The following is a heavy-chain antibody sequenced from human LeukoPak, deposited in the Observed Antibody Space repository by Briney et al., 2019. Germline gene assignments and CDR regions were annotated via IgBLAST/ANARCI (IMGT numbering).Heavy chain of an antibody. Sequence: SETLSLTCTVSGASISNYYWSWIRQPAGKGLEWIGRVYSTGDTNYNPSLKSRVTMSLDTSRNQFSLQLTSVTAADTAVYYCARATDSNGWLFDYWGQGTLVTVSS. D-gene: IGHD6-19*01. J-gene: IGHJ4*02. CDR3: ARATDSNGWLFDY. CDR1: GASISNYY. V-gene: IGHV4-4*07. CDR2: VYSTGDT.